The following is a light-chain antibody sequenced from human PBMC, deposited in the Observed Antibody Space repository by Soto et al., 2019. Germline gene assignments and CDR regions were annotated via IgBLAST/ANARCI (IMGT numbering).Light chain of an antibody. J-gene: IGLJ3*02. V-gene: IGLV2-14*01. CDR3: GSYTASGSFV. Sequence: QSALTQPASVSGSPGQSITISCTGTSKDVGGYDFVSWFQQFPGKAPKVVIYDVVHRPSGLSNRFSGSKSGNTASLTISGLQPDDEADYYCGSYTASGSFVFGGGTKLTGL. CDR1: SKDVGGYDF. CDR2: DVV.